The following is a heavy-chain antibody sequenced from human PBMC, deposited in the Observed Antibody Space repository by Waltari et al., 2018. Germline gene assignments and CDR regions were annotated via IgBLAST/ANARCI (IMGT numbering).Heavy chain of an antibody. CDR3: ARLYDSSGYSDFDY. D-gene: IGHD3-22*01. V-gene: IGHV3-53*01. Sequence: EVQLVESGGGLIQPGGSLRLSCAASGFTVSRTYMSWVRRAPGKGLEWVSVIYSGGSTYYADSVKGRFTISRDNSKNTLYLQMNSLRAEDTAVYYCARLYDSSGYSDFDYWGQGTLVTVSS. CDR2: IYSGGST. CDR1: GFTVSRTY. J-gene: IGHJ4*02.